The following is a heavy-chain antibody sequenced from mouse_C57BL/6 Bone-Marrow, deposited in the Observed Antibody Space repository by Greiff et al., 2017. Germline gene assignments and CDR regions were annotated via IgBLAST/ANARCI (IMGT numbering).Heavy chain of an antibody. CDR2: IYPYNGVS. D-gene: IGHD3-2*02. CDR1: GYSFTGYY. J-gene: IGHJ4*01. V-gene: IGHV1-31*01. CDR3: AREVRQLRLGTGWAMDY. Sequence: EVQLQESGPELVKPGASVKISCKASGYSFTGYYMHWVKQSHGNILDWIGYIYPYNGVSSYNQKFKGKATLTVDKSSSTAYMELRSLTSEDSAVXYCAREVRQLRLGTGWAMDYWGQGTSVTVSS.